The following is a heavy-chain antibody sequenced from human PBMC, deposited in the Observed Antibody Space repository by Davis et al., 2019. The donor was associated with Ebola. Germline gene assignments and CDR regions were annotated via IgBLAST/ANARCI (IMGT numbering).Heavy chain of an antibody. V-gene: IGHV3-30-3*01. CDR1: GFTFSSYA. D-gene: IGHD4-17*01. CDR2: ISYDGSNK. CDR3: TSTVTTGQSDY. J-gene: IGHJ4*02. Sequence: PGGSLRLSCAASGFTFSSYAMHWVRQAPGKGLEWVAVISYDGSNKYYADSVKGRFTISRDNSKNTLYLQMNSLRAEDTAVYYCTSTVTTGQSDYWGQGTLVTVSS.